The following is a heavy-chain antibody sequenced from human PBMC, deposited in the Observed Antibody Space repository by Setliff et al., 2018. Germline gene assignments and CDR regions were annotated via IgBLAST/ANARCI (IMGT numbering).Heavy chain of an antibody. V-gene: IGHV4-39*01. D-gene: IGHD3-10*01. CDR3: AKVPITKVYFYMDV. CDR2: IHYSGST. Sequence: PSETLSLTCTVSGGSISSSSYYWGWIRQPPGKGLEWIGSIHYSGSTYYNPSLKSRVTISVDTSKNQFSLKLSSVTAADTAVYYCAKVPITKVYFYMDVWGKGTTVTVSS. CDR1: GGSISSSSYY. J-gene: IGHJ6*03.